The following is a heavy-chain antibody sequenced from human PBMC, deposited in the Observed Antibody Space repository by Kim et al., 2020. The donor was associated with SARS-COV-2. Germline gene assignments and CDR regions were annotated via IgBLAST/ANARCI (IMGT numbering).Heavy chain of an antibody. D-gene: IGHD2-15*01. CDR3: ARDVAVVVVADHRGAFDI. CDR1: GYTFTSYG. V-gene: IGHV1-18*01. Sequence: ASVKVSCKASGYTFTSYGISWVRQAPGQGLEWMGWISAYNGNTNYAQKLQGRVTMTTDTSTSTAYMELRSLRSDDTAVYYCARDVAVVVVADHRGAFDIWGQGTMVTVSS. J-gene: IGHJ3*02. CDR2: ISAYNGNT.